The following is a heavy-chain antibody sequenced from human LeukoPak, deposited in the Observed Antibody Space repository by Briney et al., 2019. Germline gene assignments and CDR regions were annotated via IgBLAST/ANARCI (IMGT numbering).Heavy chain of an antibody. CDR2: IKGDGSST. Sequence: GGSLRLSCAASGFTFSNNWMHWVRQAPGKGLVWVSRIKGDGSSTGYADSVKGRFTISRDNAKNTLLLQMNSLRAEDTAVYYCVRDGVGAPPFDYWGQGVLVTVSS. J-gene: IGHJ4*02. CDR1: GFTFSNNW. V-gene: IGHV3-74*01. CDR3: VRDGVGAPPFDY. D-gene: IGHD1-26*01.